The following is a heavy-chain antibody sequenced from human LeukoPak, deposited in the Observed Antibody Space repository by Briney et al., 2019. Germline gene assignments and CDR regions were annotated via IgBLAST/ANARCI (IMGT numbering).Heavy chain of an antibody. CDR3: ARYRGGDKSSSWYIFDY. J-gene: IGHJ4*02. V-gene: IGHV4-30-2*01. Sequence: KPSETLSLTCSVSGDSFRSGFYYSWIRQRPGKGLEWIGYMYHSGSTYYNPSLKSRVTISVDRSKNQFSLKLSSVTAADTAVYYCARYRGGDKSSSWYIFDYWGQGTLVTVSS. D-gene: IGHD6-13*01. CDR1: GDSFRSGFYY. CDR2: MYHSGST.